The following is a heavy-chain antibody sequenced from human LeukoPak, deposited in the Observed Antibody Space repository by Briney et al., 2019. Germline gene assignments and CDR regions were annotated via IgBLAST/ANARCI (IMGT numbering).Heavy chain of an antibody. D-gene: IGHD3-10*01. J-gene: IGHJ4*02. V-gene: IGHV4-39*01. CDR3: ASYYGSGSERNFDY. Sequence: MPSETLSLTCTVSGGSISSSSYYWGWIRQPPGKGLEWIGSIYYSGSTYYNPSLKSRVTISVDTSKNQFSLKPSSVTAADTAVYYCASYYGSGSERNFDYWGQGTLVTVSS. CDR2: IYYSGST. CDR1: GGSISSSSYY.